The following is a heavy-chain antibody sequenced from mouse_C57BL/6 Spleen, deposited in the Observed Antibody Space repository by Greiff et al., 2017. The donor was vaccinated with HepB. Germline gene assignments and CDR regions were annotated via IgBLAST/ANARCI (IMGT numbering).Heavy chain of an antibody. V-gene: IGHV1-69*01. Sequence: QVQLQQPGAELVMPGASVKLSCKASGYTFTSYWMHWVKQRPGQGLEWIGEIDPSDSYTNYNQKFKGKSTLTVDKSSSTAYMQLSSLTSEDSAVYYCARRNYSGSSDESWFAYWGQGTLVTVSA. J-gene: IGHJ3*01. CDR2: IDPSDSYT. CDR3: ARRNYSGSSDESWFAY. CDR1: GYTFTSYW. D-gene: IGHD1-1*01.